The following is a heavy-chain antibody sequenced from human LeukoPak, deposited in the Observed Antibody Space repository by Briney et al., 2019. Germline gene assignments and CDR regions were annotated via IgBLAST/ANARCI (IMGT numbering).Heavy chain of an antibody. CDR3: ARGGYGDYALDY. CDR2: TRNKANSYTT. D-gene: IGHD4-17*01. V-gene: IGHV3-72*01. J-gene: IGHJ4*02. Sequence: GGSLRLSCAASGFTFSDHYMDWARQAPGKGLEWVGRTRNKANSYTTEYAASVKGRFTISRDDSKNSLYLQMNSLKTEDTAVYYCARGGYGDYALDYWGQGTLVTVS. CDR1: GFTFSDHY.